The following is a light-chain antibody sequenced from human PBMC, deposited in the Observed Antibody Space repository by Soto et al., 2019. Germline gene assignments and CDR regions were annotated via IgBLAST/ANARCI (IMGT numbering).Light chain of an antibody. CDR3: SSYTTSSPLGV. V-gene: IGLV2-14*03. J-gene: IGLJ1*01. CDR1: SSDVGGYEY. CDR2: DVS. Sequence: QSALTQPASVSGSPGQSITISCTGTSSDVGGYEYVSWYQQHPGKAPKRIIYDVSDRPSGVSNRFSGSKSGNTASLAISGLQAEYEADYYCSSYTTSSPLGVFGTGTKVTVL.